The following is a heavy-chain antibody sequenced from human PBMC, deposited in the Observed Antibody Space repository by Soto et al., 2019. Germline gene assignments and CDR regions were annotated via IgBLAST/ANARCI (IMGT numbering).Heavy chain of an antibody. J-gene: IGHJ2*01. CDR2: INYSGST. CDR3: ACFFFQAEDGIRDVRSVSAFLLNRSSDL. V-gene: IGHV4-59*12. D-gene: IGHD3-10*02. Sequence: PGKGLEWIGDINYSGSTNYNPSLKSRVTISVDTSKNQVSLKLSSVTAADTAVYYCACFFFQAEDGIRDVRSVSAFLLNRSSDL.